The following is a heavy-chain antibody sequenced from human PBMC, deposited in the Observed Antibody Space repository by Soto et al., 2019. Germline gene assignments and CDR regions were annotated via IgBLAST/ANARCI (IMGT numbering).Heavy chain of an antibody. CDR1: GYTFTSYP. Sequence: ASVNVSCKASGYTFTSYPMHWVRQPPGQRLEWMGWINAGNGNTKYSQKFQGRVTITRDTSASTAYMELSSLRSEDTAVYYCARGHNYGSYYYYDYGMDVWGQGTTVTVSS. CDR2: INAGNGNT. D-gene: IGHD4-17*01. J-gene: IGHJ6*02. CDR3: ARGHNYGSYYYYDYGMDV. V-gene: IGHV1-3*01.